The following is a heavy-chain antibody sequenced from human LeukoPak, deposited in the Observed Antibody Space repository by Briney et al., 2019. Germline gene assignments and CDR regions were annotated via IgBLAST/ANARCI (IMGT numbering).Heavy chain of an antibody. Sequence: SETLSLTCAVYGGSFSGYSWNWIRQPPGKGLEWIGEINHSGSTNYNPSLKSRVTISVDTSKKQFSLKLCSVTAADTAVYYCARHVGFITMVRGVINNNWFDPWGQGTLVTVSS. CDR1: GGSFSGYS. CDR2: INHSGST. V-gene: IGHV4-34*01. D-gene: IGHD3-10*01. J-gene: IGHJ5*02. CDR3: ARHVGFITMVRGVINNNWFDP.